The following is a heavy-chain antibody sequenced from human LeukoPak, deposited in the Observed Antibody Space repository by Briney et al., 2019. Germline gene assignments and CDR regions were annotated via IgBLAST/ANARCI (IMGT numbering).Heavy chain of an antibody. V-gene: IGHV3-23*01. D-gene: IGHD3-10*01. J-gene: IGHJ5*02. CDR1: GFTFRSYA. CDR2: ISGSRGST. Sequence: GGSLILSCSASGFTFRSYAMSWVRQAPGKGLEWVSAISGSRGSTYYADSVKGRFTISRDNSKNTLYLQMNSLRDEDTAVYYCAKDMALGWFGESPMWFDPWGQGTPVTVSS. CDR3: AKDMALGWFGESPMWFDP.